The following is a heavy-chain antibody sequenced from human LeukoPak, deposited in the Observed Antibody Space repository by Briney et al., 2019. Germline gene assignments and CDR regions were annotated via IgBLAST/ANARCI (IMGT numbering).Heavy chain of an antibody. CDR3: ARRGGLRGDN. D-gene: IGHD2-15*01. J-gene: IGHJ4*02. CDR1: GGSISSSSYY. CDR2: IYYGGSS. Sequence: SETLSLTCTVSGGSISSSSYYWAWIRQSPGKGLEWIANIYYGGSSCYNPSLKRRVTISVDTSKNQFSLKVYSVTAADTAVYYCARRGGLRGDNWGQGTLVTVSS. V-gene: IGHV4-39*01.